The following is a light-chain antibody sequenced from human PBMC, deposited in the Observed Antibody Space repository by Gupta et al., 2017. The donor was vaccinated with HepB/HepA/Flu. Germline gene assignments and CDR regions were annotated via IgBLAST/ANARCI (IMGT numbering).Light chain of an antibody. CDR2: RNN. CDR1: INNVGDQG. CDR3: SAWDSRFDIWV. Sequence: QAGLTQPPSVSKVLGQTATLTCTGNINNVGDQGAAWLQQHQGRPPRLLSYRNNNRPSGVSARFSASRSGNTASLTIIGLQPEDEADYYCSAWDSRFDIWVFGGGTIVTVL. V-gene: IGLV10-54*04. J-gene: IGLJ3*02.